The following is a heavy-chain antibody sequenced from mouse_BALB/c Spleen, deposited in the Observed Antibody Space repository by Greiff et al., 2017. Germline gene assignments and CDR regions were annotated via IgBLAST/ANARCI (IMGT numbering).Heavy chain of an antibody. CDR2: INPGSGGT. D-gene: IGHD2-3*01. CDR1: GYAFTNYL. V-gene: IGHV1-54*03. CDR3: ARDDGYYCDY. J-gene: IGHJ2*01. Sequence: QVQLQQSGAELVRPGTSVKVSCKASGYAFTNYLIEWVKQRPGQGLEWIGVINPGSGGTNYNEKFKGKATLTADKSSSTAYMQLSSLTSDDSAVYFCARDDGYYCDYWGQGTTLTVSS.